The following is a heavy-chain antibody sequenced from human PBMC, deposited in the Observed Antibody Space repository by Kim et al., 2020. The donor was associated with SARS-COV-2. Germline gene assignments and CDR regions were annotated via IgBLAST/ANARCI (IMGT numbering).Heavy chain of an antibody. V-gene: IGHV4-59*13. Sequence: SETLSLTCTVSGGSISSYYWSWIRQPPGKGLEWIGYIYYSGSTNYNPSLKSRVTISVDTSKNQFSLKLSSVTAADTAVYYCARVLRVDTAMVHFFGPFDPWGQGTLVTVSS. CDR2: IYYSGST. D-gene: IGHD5-18*01. CDR1: GGSISSYY. J-gene: IGHJ5*02. CDR3: ARVLRVDTAMVHFFGPFDP.